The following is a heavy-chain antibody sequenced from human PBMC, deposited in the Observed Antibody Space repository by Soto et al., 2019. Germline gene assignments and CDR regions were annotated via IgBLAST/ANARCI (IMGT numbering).Heavy chain of an antibody. CDR1: GFTFSSYA. V-gene: IGHV3-30-3*01. Sequence: GGSLRLSCAASGFTFSSYAMHWVRQAPGKGLEWVAFISYDGSNKYYADSVKGRFTISRDNSKNTLCLQMNTLRAEDTAVYYCAKVGYHYGMDVWGQGTTVTVSS. CDR2: ISYDGSNK. J-gene: IGHJ6*02. CDR3: AKVGYHYGMDV.